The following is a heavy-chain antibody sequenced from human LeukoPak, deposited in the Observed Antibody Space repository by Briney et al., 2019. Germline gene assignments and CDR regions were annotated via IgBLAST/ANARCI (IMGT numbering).Heavy chain of an antibody. CDR3: ARARRSWGTFDI. V-gene: IGHV4-34*01. CDR1: GGSFSGYY. D-gene: IGHD7-27*01. Sequence: SETLSLTCAVYGGSFSGYYWSWIRQPPGKGLEWIGEINHSGSTNYNPSLKSRVTISIDTSKNQFSLKLSSVTAADTAVYCCARARRSWGTFDIWGQGSMVTVSS. CDR2: INHSGST. J-gene: IGHJ3*02.